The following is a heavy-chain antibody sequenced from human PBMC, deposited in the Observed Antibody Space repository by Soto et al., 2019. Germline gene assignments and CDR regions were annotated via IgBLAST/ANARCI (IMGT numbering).Heavy chain of an antibody. CDR3: ARANLGYCTSTTCYTNYYYGMDA. V-gene: IGHV4-61*01. Sequence: SETLSLTCTVSGGSVSGGSYYWSWIRQPPGKGLEWIGYIYYSGSTNYNPSLNSRVTISVDTSKNQFSLKLNSVTAADTAVYYCARANLGYCTSTTCYTNYYYGMDAWGPGTTVTVSS. CDR1: GGSVSGGSYY. D-gene: IGHD2-2*02. J-gene: IGHJ6*02. CDR2: IYYSGST.